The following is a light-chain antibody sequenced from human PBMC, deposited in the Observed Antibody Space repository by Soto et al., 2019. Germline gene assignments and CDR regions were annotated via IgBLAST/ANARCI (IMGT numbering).Light chain of an antibody. Sequence: DIPLTQSPSFLSASVGDRVTITCRASQGISSYLAWYQQKPGKAPKLLIYAASTLQSGVPSRFSGSGSGTEFTLTISSLQPEDFATYYCQQLNSYPRMYTFGQGTKLEI. CDR3: QQLNSYPRMYT. V-gene: IGKV1-9*01. CDR1: QGISSY. CDR2: AAS. J-gene: IGKJ2*01.